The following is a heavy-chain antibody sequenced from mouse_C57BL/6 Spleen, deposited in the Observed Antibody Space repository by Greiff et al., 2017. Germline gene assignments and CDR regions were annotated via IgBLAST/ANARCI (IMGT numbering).Heavy chain of an antibody. CDR2: ISNGGGST. J-gene: IGHJ1*03. V-gene: IGHV5-12*01. Sequence: EVKLVESGGGLVQPGGSLKLSCAASGFTFSDYYMYWVRQTPEKRLEWVAYISNGGGSTYYPDTVKGRFTISRDNAKNTLYLQMSRLKSEDTAMYYCARRPGVTTVVATEYFDVWGTGTTVTVSS. CDR3: ARRPGVTTVVATEYFDV. CDR1: GFTFSDYY. D-gene: IGHD1-1*01.